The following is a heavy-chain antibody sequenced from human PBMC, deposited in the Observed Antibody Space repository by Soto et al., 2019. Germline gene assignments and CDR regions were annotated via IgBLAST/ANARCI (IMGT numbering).Heavy chain of an antibody. CDR3: AKDLEMATIRGYFDL. CDR2: ISGSGGST. J-gene: IGHJ2*01. Sequence: EVQLLESGGGLVQPGGSLRLSCAASGFTFSSYAMSWVRQAPGKGLEWVSAISGSGGSTYYADSVKGRFTISRDNSKNRLYLQMNSLRAEDTAVYYCAKDLEMATIRGYFDLWGRGTLVTVSS. D-gene: IGHD5-12*01. CDR1: GFTFSSYA. V-gene: IGHV3-23*01.